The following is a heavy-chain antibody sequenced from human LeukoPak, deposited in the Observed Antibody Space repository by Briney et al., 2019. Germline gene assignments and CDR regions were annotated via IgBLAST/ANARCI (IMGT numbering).Heavy chain of an antibody. Sequence: GGSLRLSCAASGFTFSSYWMSWVRQAPGKGLEWVSLISGSGATTYYADSVKGRLTISRDNSKNTLYLQMNSLRVEDTSVYYCARDWFHAIDYWGQGTLVTVSS. CDR3: ARDWFHAIDY. D-gene: IGHD2/OR15-2a*01. CDR2: ISGSGATT. J-gene: IGHJ4*02. V-gene: IGHV3-23*01. CDR1: GFTFSSYW.